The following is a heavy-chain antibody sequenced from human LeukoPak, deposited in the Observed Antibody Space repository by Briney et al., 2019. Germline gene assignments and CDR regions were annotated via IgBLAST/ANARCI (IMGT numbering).Heavy chain of an antibody. D-gene: IGHD3-22*01. CDR3: ARSSYYYDTSGLDY. J-gene: IGHJ4*02. V-gene: IGHV4-61*05. Sequence: SETLSLTCTVSGGSISSSSYYWGWIRQPPEKGLEWIGYIYYSGSTNYNPSLKSRVTISVDTSKNQFSLKLTSVTAANTALYYCARSSYYYDTSGLDYWGQGTLVTVSS. CDR1: GGSISSSSYY. CDR2: IYYSGST.